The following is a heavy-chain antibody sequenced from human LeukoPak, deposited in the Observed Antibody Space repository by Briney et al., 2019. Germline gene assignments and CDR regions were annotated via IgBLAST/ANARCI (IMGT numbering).Heavy chain of an antibody. CDR1: GFTFSTYW. Sequence: PGGSLRLSCAASGFTFSTYWMSWVRQAPGKGLEWVAIINKDGSQTYYVDSMRGRFTISRDNAKNSLFLQMDSLTAEDTAVYYCARETYYSGSGPGGWFDPWGQGTLVTVSS. V-gene: IGHV3-7*01. D-gene: IGHD3-10*01. CDR2: INKDGSQT. CDR3: ARETYYSGSGPGGWFDP. J-gene: IGHJ5*02.